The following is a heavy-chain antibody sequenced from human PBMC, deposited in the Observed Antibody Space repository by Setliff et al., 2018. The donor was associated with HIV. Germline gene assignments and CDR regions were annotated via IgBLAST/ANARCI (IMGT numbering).Heavy chain of an antibody. CDR1: GVSIDKNY. Sequence: SETLSLTCTVSGVSIDKNYWRWVRRPPGKGLEWIGRVYMSGETNYSPSLKSRVTMSADTSKNQVSLKLTSVTAEDTAVYYCAKDAGVTGGLYRYYIDAWGNGTTVTVSS. CDR3: AKDAGVTGGLYRYYIDA. V-gene: IGHV4-4*07. D-gene: IGHD2-8*01. CDR2: VYMSGET. J-gene: IGHJ6*03.